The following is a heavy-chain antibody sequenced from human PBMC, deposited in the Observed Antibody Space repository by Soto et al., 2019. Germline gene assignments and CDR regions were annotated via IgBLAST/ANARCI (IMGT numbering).Heavy chain of an antibody. V-gene: IGHV1-69*19. CDR3: AREVQVHTPAFVY. CDR2: ISPMFGAA. D-gene: IGHD3-10*01. CDR1: GGTFNTYA. Sequence: QVQLVQSGAEMKKPGSSVKVSCQSSGGTFNTYAMNWVRQAPGQGTEGMGDISPMFGAANYAPKFQGRVTITADDSTGTSYMPLSSLTSEDTALYFSAREVQVHTPAFVYWGQGTLVTVSS. J-gene: IGHJ4*02.